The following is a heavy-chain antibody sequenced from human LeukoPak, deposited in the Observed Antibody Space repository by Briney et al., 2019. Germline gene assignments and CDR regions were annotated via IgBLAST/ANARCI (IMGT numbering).Heavy chain of an antibody. CDR3: ARSYSSSHNYYYYYYMDV. D-gene: IGHD6-13*01. CDR1: GYSFTSYW. Sequence: GESLKISCKGSGYSFTSYWIGWVRQMPGKGLEWMGIIYPGDSDTRYSPSFQGQVTISADKSISTAYLQWSSLKASDTAMYYCARSYSSSHNYYYYYYMDVWGKGTTVTVSS. V-gene: IGHV5-51*01. J-gene: IGHJ6*03. CDR2: IYPGDSDT.